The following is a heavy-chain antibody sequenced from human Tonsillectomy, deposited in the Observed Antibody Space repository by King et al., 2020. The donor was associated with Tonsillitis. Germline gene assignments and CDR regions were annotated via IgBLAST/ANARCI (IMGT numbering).Heavy chain of an antibody. J-gene: IGHJ4*02. CDR2: INHSGFT. V-gene: IGHV4-34*01. D-gene: IGHD3-9*01. CDR1: GGSLSGYY. Sequence: VQLQQWGAGLLKPSETLSLSCDVYGGSLSGYYWSWIRQPPGKGLEWIGEINHSGFTNYTPSLKSRVTISVDTSKNQFSLKLSSVTSADTAVYYCARVLTGRPRYFGYWGQGTLVTVSS. CDR3: ARVLTGRPRYFGY.